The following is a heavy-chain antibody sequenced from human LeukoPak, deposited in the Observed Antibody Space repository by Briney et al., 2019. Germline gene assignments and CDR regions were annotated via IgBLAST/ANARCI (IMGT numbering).Heavy chain of an antibody. D-gene: IGHD6-19*01. CDR1: GGSISISNW. J-gene: IGHJ6*03. V-gene: IGHV4-4*02. CDR2: IYYSGRT. Sequence: SETLSLTCAVSGGSISISNWWSWVRQPPGKGLEWIGEIYYSGRTNYNPSLKSRVTISVDKSKNQFSLRLSSVTAADTAVYYCAREQPSGWTIYYYYYMDVWGKGTTVTISS. CDR3: AREQPSGWTIYYYYYMDV.